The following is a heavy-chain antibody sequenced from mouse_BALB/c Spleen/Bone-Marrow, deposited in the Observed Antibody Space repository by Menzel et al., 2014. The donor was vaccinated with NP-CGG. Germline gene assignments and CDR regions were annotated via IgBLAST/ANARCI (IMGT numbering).Heavy chain of an antibody. CDR3: AREVAWFAY. CDR2: ISTYSGNT. V-gene: IGHV1-67*01. CDR1: GYTFTDYA. D-gene: IGHD1-1*02. J-gene: IGHJ3*01. Sequence: VKLLESGPELVRPGVSVKISCKGSGYTFTDYAMHRVKQSHAKSPEWIGVISTYSGNTNYNQKFKGKATMTVDKSSSTAYRELARLTSEDSAIYYCAREVAWFAYWGQGTLVTVSA.